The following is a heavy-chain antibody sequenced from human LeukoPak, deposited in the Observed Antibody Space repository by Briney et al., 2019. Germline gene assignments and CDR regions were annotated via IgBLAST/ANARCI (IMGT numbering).Heavy chain of an antibody. J-gene: IGHJ5*02. CDR1: GYTFTNYD. CDR3: VRGWWGTDYGWTNWFDP. D-gene: IGHD4-17*01. Sequence: ASVKVSCKASGYTFTNYDINWVRQAPGQGLEWMGKINPSDGTTDFAQNFQGRVTMTRDTSTSTVYMELSSLRSEDTAVYYCVRGWWGTDYGWTNWFDPWGQGTLVTVSS. CDR2: INPSDGTT. V-gene: IGHV1-46*01.